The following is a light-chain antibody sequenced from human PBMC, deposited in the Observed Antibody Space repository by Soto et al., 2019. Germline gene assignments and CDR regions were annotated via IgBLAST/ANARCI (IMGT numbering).Light chain of an antibody. V-gene: IGKV4-1*01. CDR2: WAS. CDR1: QSLLYSSNNKNY. Sequence: DIVMTQSPDSLAVSLGERATINCKSSQSLLYSSNNKNYLTWYQHKPGQPPKLLLYWASTRKSGVPDRFSGSGSGTDFTLTIRSLQAEDVAVYYCQQYYSIPPTFGGGTKVEIK. CDR3: QQYYSIPPT. J-gene: IGKJ4*02.